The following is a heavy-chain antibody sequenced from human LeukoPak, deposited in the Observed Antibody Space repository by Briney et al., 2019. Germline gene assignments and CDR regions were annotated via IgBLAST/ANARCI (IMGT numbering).Heavy chain of an antibody. J-gene: IGHJ5*02. Sequence: GGSLRLSCAASGFTFSSYAMSWVRQAPGKGLEWVSSISSSSSYIYYADSVKGRFTISRDNAKNSLYLQMNSLRAEDTAVYYCASRTYYYDSSGYTWGQGTLVTVSS. CDR1: GFTFSSYA. D-gene: IGHD3-22*01. CDR2: ISSSSSYI. CDR3: ASRTYYYDSSGYT. V-gene: IGHV3-21*01.